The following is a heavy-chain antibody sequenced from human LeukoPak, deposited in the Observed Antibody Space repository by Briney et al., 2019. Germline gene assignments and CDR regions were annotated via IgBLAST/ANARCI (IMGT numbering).Heavy chain of an antibody. CDR1: GGSISSSGYY. CDR3: ARGGSYDLNWFDP. J-gene: IGHJ5*02. D-gene: IGHD3-3*01. V-gene: IGHV4-39*07. CDR2: LCYGVVT. Sequence: PSETLSLTCTVSGGSISSSGYYWGWIRQPPGKGLEWIGSLCYGVVTYYNPSLKSRVTISVDTSKNQFSLKLSSVTAADTAVYYCARGGSYDLNWFDPWGQGTLVTVSS.